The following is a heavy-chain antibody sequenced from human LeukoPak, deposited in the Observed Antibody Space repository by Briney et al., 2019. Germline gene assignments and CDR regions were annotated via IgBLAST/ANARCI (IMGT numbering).Heavy chain of an antibody. D-gene: IGHD2-2*01. CDR3: ARDGPLYCSSTSCYVWFDP. CDR1: GGSISSYY. CDR2: IYTSGST. Sequence: SETLSLTCTVSGGSISSYYWSWIRQPAGKGLEWIGRIYTSGSTNYNPSLKSRVTISVDTSKNQFSLKLSSVTAADTAVYYCARDGPLYCSSTSCYVWFDPWGQGTLVTVSS. J-gene: IGHJ5*02. V-gene: IGHV4-4*07.